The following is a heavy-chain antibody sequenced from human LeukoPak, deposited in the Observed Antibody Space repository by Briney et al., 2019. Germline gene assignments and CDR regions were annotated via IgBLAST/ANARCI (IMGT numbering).Heavy chain of an antibody. Sequence: SETLSLTCTVSGGSISNYYWSWIRQPPGKGLEWIGYIYYSGSTNYNPSLKSRVTISVDTSKNQFSLKLSSVTAADTAVYYCARWVGATWFDPWGQRTLVTVSS. CDR2: IYYSGST. D-gene: IGHD1-26*01. V-gene: IGHV4-59*08. J-gene: IGHJ5*02. CDR1: GGSISNYY. CDR3: ARWVGATWFDP.